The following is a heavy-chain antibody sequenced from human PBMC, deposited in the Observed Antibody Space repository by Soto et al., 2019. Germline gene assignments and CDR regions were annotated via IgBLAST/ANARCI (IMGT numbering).Heavy chain of an antibody. CDR2: THHSGGA. J-gene: IGHJ5*02. V-gene: IGHV4-4*02. Sequence: SETLSLTCAVSSGSIIGTNWWTWVRWPPGKGLEWIGETHHSGGANYNPSLKSRVTISVDISKSQFSLKLASLTAADTAVYYCASLFGPRGQGMLVTVSS. CDR3: ASLFGP. D-gene: IGHD3-16*01. CDR1: SGSIIGTNW.